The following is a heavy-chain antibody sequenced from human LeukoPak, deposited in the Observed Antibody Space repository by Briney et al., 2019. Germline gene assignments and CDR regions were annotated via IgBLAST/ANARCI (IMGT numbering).Heavy chain of an antibody. V-gene: IGHV4-31*03. D-gene: IGHD2-2*01. J-gene: IGHJ4*02. CDR1: GGSLSRGGYY. CDR3: ARYRVGSAMLPHSFDY. Sequence: SETLSLTCTVSGGSLSRGGYYWSWIRQHPGKGLEWTGYIYYSESTYYNPSLKSRVTLSVDTSKSQFSLKLRSVTAADTAVYYCARYRVGSAMLPHSFDYWGERALVPVSS. CDR2: IYYSEST.